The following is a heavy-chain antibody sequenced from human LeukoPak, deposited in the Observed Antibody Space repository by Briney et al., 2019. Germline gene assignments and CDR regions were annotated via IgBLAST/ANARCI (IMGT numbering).Heavy chain of an antibody. J-gene: IGHJ4*02. CDR1: GGSISSSSYY. CDR3: ARGGDTAMLIRGETPFDY. D-gene: IGHD5-18*01. Sequence: PSETLSLTCTVSGGSISSSSYYWGWIRQPPGKGLEWIGSIYYSGSTYYNPSLKSRVTISVDTSKNQFSLKLSSVTAADTAVYYCARGGDTAMLIRGETPFDYWGQGTLVTVSS. V-gene: IGHV4-39*01. CDR2: IYYSGST.